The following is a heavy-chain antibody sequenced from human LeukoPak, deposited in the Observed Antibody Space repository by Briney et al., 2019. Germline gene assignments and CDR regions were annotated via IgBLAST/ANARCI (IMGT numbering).Heavy chain of an antibody. D-gene: IGHD3-9*01. CDR2: INPSAGSP. V-gene: IGHV1-46*01. J-gene: IGHJ4*02. CDR1: GYTFTSYY. Sequence: ASVKVSCKASGYTFTSYYMHWVRQAPGQGLEWMGIINPSAGSPSYAQKIQGRVTMTRDMSTSTVYMELSSLRSEDTAVYYCARRASYDLLTGYPGPFDYWGQGTLVTVSS. CDR3: ARRASYDLLTGYPGPFDY.